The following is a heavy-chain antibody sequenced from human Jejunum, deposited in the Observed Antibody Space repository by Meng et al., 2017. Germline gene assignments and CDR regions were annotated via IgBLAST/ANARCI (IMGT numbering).Heavy chain of an antibody. D-gene: IGHD3-3*01. CDR3: ARRFAY. Sequence: LRLSCTVSGGSISSGSYYWSWIRQPAGKGLEWIGRIYTSGGTDYNPSLKSRVTISVDTSKNEFSLELSSVTAADTAVYYCARRFAYWGQGTLVNVSS. CDR2: IYTSGGT. V-gene: IGHV4-61*02. CDR1: GGSISSGSYY. J-gene: IGHJ4*02.